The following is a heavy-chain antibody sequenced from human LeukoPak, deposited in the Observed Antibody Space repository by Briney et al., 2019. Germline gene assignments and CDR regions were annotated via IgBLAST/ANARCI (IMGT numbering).Heavy chain of an antibody. CDR3: ARGRFEQPY. V-gene: IGHV4-59*01. D-gene: IGHD3-9*01. CDR2: IYYSGST. Sequence: SETLSLTCTVSGGSISSDYWSWIRQPPGKGLEWIGYIYYSGSTNYNPSLKSRVAMSVDTSNNQFFLRLTSVTTADTALYYCARGRFEQPYWGQGILVTVSS. CDR1: GGSISSDY. J-gene: IGHJ4*02.